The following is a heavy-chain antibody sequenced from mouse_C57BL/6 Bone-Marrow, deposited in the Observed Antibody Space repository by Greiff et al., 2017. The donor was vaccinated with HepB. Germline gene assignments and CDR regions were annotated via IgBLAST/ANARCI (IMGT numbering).Heavy chain of an antibody. D-gene: IGHD2-10*02. CDR2: ISYDGSN. Sequence: ESGPGLVKPSQSLSLTCSVTGYSITSGYYWNWIRQFPGNNLEWMGYISYDGSNNYNPSLKNRISITRDTSKNQFFLKLNSVTTEDTATYYCARGGYGNYGFAYWGQGTLVTVSA. V-gene: IGHV3-6*01. J-gene: IGHJ3*01. CDR1: GYSITSGYY. CDR3: ARGGYGNYGFAY.